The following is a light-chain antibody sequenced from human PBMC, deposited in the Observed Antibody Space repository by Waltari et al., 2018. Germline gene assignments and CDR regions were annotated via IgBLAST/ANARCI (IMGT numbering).Light chain of an antibody. CDR1: SSAFGNYHR. J-gene: IGLJ3*02. Sequence: QSALTQPPSVSGSPRQSVTISCTTTSSAFGNYHRVSGYQPSPGTAPNLMLYDVTHRPSGVPHRFSGSNDGNTASLTISGLQAEDEADYYCSSPTTSITWVFGGGTKLTVL. CDR3: SSPTTSITWV. V-gene: IGLV2-18*02. CDR2: DVT.